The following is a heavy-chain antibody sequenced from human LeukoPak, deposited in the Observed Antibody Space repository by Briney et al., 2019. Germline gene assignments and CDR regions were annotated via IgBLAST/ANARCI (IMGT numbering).Heavy chain of an antibody. Sequence: GASVKVSCKTSGYTFTNYYLHWVRQAPGQGLEWMGIIKPSGGSTTYAQKFQGRLTMTGAPCTCTVYMELSRLRSAVTAVYYCARSSAYYNEADIWGEGTMVTVSS. CDR3: ARSSAYYNEADI. V-gene: IGHV1-46*01. CDR2: IKPSGGST. J-gene: IGHJ3*02. CDR1: GYTFTNYY. D-gene: IGHD3-9*01.